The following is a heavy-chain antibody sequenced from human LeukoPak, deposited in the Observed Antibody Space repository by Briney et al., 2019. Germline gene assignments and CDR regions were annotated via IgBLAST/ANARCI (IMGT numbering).Heavy chain of an antibody. CDR2: ISLGGKYI. Sequence: GGSLRLSCAASEFSFNTSPMNWLRQAPGKGLEWVSSISLGGKYIYYADAVKGRFTISRDDAKNSLFLEMTSLRADDTAVYFCAGGFCSGGTCYRVTGTFDVWGLGTMVTVSS. J-gene: IGHJ3*01. D-gene: IGHD2-15*01. CDR1: EFSFNTSP. CDR3: AGGFCSGGTCYRVTGTFDV. V-gene: IGHV3-21*06.